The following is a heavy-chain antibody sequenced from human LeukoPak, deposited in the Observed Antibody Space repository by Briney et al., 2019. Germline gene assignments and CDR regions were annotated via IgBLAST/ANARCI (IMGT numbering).Heavy chain of an antibody. V-gene: IGHV4-34*01. CDR2: INHSGST. J-gene: IGHJ4*02. CDR3: ARFVVGQWLINY. CDR1: GGSFSGYY. Sequence: SETLSLTCAVYGGSFSGYYWSWIRQPPGKGLEWIGEINHSGSTNYNPSLKSRVTVAVDTSKNQFSLKLSSVTAADTAVYYCARFVVGQWLINYWGQGALVTVSS. D-gene: IGHD6-19*01.